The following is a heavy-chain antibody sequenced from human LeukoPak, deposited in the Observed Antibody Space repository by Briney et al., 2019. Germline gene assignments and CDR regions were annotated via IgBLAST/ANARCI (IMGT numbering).Heavy chain of an antibody. CDR1: GYTFTGYY. V-gene: IGHV1-2*02. CDR2: IHPNRGNT. Sequence: ASVKVSCKASGYTFTGYYIHWVRQAPGQGLEWMGWIHPNRGNTNYAQEFQGRVTMTRDTSISTAYMELNRLTSDDTAVYYCARDPSQGSFDYWGQGTLVTVSS. CDR3: ARDPSQGSFDY. J-gene: IGHJ4*02.